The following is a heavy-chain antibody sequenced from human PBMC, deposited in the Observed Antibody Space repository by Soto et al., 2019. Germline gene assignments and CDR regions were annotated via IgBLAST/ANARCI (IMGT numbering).Heavy chain of an antibody. Sequence: SVKVCCKDSGGTLSSCARKWVRQATGQGLEWMGGIIPIFATADYAQKFQGRVTITADESTSTAYMELSSLRSEDTAVYYCAQCLLGVNYYYGMDVWGQGTTVTVSS. D-gene: IGHD3-16*01. V-gene: IGHV1-69*13. CDR1: GGTLSSCA. J-gene: IGHJ6*02. CDR3: AQCLLGVNYYYGMDV. CDR2: IIPIFATA.